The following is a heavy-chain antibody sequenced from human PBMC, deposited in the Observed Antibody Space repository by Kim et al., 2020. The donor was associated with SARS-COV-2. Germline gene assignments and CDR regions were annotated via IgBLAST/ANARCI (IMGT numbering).Heavy chain of an antibody. J-gene: IGHJ4*02. D-gene: IGHD3-10*01. CDR3: TRGYYDSGTSLNILVS. V-gene: IGHV3-15*01. Sequence: GGSLRLSCSASGFTFNNAWMSWVRQAPGKGLEWVGRIKSKIDGGTTDYSAPVKGRFTISRDDSKNTLYLQMNSLKTEDTAVYYCTRGYYDSGTSLNILVSWGQGTLVTVSS. CDR2: IKSKIDGGTT. CDR1: GFTFNNAW.